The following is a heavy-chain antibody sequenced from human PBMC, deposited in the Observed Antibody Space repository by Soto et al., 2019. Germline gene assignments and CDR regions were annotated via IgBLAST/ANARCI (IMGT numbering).Heavy chain of an antibody. J-gene: IGHJ4*02. CDR3: VKGDYY. CDR2: INRDFNT. V-gene: IGHV3-48*01. CDR1: GFTFSNHV. Sequence: EAPLVESGGGLVQPGGSLRLSCGASGFTFSNHVMNWVRQAPGRGLEWVSSINRDFNTYYADSVKGRFTISRDNAKDSLYLQVNSLSANDTAVYYCVKGDYYVGQGTLVTVSS. D-gene: IGHD2-21*02.